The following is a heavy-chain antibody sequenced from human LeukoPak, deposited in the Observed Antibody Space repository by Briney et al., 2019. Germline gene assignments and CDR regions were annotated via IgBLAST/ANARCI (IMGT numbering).Heavy chain of an antibody. D-gene: IGHD2-2*02. J-gene: IGHJ4*02. CDR2: INPNSGGT. CDR3: ARWRYCSSTSCYSPFDY. CDR1: GYTFTSYD. Sequence: ASVKVSCKASGYTFTSYDINWVRQAPGQGLEWMGRINPNSGGTNYAQKFQGRVTMTRDTSISTAYMELSRLRSDDTAVYYCARWRYCSSTSCYSPFDYWGQGTLVTVSS. V-gene: IGHV1-2*06.